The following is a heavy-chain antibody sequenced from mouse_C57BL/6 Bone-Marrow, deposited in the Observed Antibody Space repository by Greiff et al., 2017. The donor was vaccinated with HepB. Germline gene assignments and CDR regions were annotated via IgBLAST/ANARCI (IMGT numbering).Heavy chain of an antibody. J-gene: IGHJ3*01. CDR1: GFTFTDYY. Sequence: EVKVVESGGGLVQPGGSLSLSCAASGFTFTDYYMSWVRQPQGKALEWLGFIRNKANGYTTEYKASVKGLFTISRDNSQSILYLQMNALGAEDIATYYLARYGRQGFGYWGQGTLVTVSA. CDR3: ARYGRQGFGY. V-gene: IGHV7-3*01. D-gene: IGHD2-12*01. CDR2: IRNKANGYTT.